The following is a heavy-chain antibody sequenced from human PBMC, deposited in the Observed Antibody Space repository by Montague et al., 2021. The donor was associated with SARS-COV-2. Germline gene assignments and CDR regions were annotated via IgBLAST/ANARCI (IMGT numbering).Heavy chain of an antibody. Sequence: SLRLSCAASGFTFSRFCMSWVRQTAGKGLEWVANIGEDGSETYYVDSVKGRFTISRDNAEKSLYLQMNSLRPEDTAVYYCVSWGSGSPWGQGTLVTVSS. D-gene: IGHD3-10*01. CDR1: GFTFSRFC. CDR2: IGEDGSET. J-gene: IGHJ5*02. V-gene: IGHV3-7*01. CDR3: VSWGSGSP.